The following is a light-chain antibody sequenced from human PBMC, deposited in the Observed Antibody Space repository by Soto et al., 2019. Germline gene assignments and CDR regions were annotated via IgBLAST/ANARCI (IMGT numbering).Light chain of an antibody. CDR3: QQFSSYPLT. V-gene: IGKV3-20*01. J-gene: IGKJ4*01. CDR2: GAS. Sequence: EIVLTQSPGTLSLSPWEIATLSCRASQSVTSGYLAWYQQKPGQSPRLLMYGASSRATGVPDRFSGSGSGTDFTLTISRLEPEDFAVYYCQQFSSYPLTFGGGTKVDIK. CDR1: QSVTSGY.